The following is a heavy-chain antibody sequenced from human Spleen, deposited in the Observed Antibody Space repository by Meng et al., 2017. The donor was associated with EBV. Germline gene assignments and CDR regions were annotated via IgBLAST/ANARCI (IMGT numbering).Heavy chain of an antibody. D-gene: IGHD3-10*01. V-gene: IGHV4-39*07. CDR3: AIGVTLVRGY. Sequence: QLPLQASVPALVKPSEHLSLTCTAFRGSISSSNHYWAWIRQPPGKGLEWIGSIYYSGSTYYNPSLKSRVTMSVDTSKNQFSLKLSSLTAADTAMYYCAIGVTLVRGYWGQGTLVTVSS. CDR2: IYYSGST. J-gene: IGHJ4*02. CDR1: RGSISSSNHY.